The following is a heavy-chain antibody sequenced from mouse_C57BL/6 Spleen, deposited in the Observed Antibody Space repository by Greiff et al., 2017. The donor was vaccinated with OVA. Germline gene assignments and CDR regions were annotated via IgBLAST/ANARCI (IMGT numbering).Heavy chain of an antibody. CDR1: GFSLTSYG. V-gene: IGHV2-2*01. CDR3: ARRPFYYDYDEGYAMDY. J-gene: IGHJ4*01. CDR2: IWSGGST. D-gene: IGHD2-4*01. Sequence: QVHVKQSGPGLVQPSQSLSITCTVSGFSLTSYGVHWVRQSPGKGLEWLGVIWSGGSTDYNAAFISRLSISKDNSKSQVFFKMNSLQADDTAIYYCARRPFYYDYDEGYAMDYWGQGTSVTVSS.